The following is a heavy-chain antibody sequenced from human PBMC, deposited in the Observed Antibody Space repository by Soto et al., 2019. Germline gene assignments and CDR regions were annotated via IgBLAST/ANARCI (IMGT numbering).Heavy chain of an antibody. D-gene: IGHD6-19*01. J-gene: IGHJ4*02. CDR1: GFTFINYA. CDR3: AKDYGSSRYFFDY. Sequence: PGGSLRLSCAASGFTFINYAMTWVRQAPGEGLEWVSTISGNGANTHYADSVKGRFSISRDNSKNTLYIQVNSLRAEDTAVYYCAKDYGSSRYFFDYWGQGALVTVSS. V-gene: IGHV3-23*01. CDR2: ISGNGANT.